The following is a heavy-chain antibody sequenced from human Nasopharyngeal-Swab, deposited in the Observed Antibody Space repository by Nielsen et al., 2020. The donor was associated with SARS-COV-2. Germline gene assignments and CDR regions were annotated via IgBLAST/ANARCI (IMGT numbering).Heavy chain of an antibody. V-gene: IGHV3-30-3*01. D-gene: IGHD3-22*01. CDR2: ISYDGSNK. CDR3: ARALLDSSGYSFDY. Sequence: GESLKISCAASGFTFSSYAMHWVRQAPGKGLEWVAVISYDGSNKYYADSVKGRFTISRDNSKNTLYLQMNSLRAEDTAVYYCARALLDSSGYSFDYWGQGTLVTVSS. CDR1: GFTFSSYA. J-gene: IGHJ4*02.